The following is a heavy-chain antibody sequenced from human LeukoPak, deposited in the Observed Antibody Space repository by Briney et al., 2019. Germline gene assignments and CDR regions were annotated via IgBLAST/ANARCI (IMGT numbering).Heavy chain of an antibody. V-gene: IGHV3-30*04. CDR1: GFTFSNYA. J-gene: IGHJ5*02. CDR3: ARDLVSGSYGGWFDP. Sequence: GGSLRLSCAASGFTFSNYAMHWVRQAPGKGLEWVAVISYDGTKRYYQDSVKGRFTISRDNSKNTLYLQVSSLRPEDTAVYYCARDLVSGSYGGWFDPRGQGTLVTVSS. D-gene: IGHD1-26*01. CDR2: ISYDGTKR.